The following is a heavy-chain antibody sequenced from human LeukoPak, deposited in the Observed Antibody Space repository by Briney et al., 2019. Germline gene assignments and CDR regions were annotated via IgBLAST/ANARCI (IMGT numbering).Heavy chain of an antibody. J-gene: IGHJ4*02. D-gene: IGHD2-8*01. CDR2: ISSTSSVI. CDR1: GFTFSSYS. V-gene: IGHV3-21*01. CDR3: ARDRGYCTSDDCYRWFHY. Sequence: GGSLRLSCAASGFTFSSYSMNWVRQATGKGLEWVSSISSTSSVIFYADSVKGRFTISRDNARNSLYLQMNSLRDEDTAVYYCARDRGYCTSDDCYRWFHYWGQGTLVIVSS.